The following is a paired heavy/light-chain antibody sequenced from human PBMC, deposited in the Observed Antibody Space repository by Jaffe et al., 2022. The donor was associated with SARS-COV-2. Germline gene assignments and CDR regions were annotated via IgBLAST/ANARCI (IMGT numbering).Light chain of an antibody. CDR3: QQYDNSLYT. CDR1: QRVSSSY. Sequence: EIVLTQSPGTLSLSPGERATLSCRASQRVSSSYLAWYQYKPGQAPRLLIHGASSRAAGVPDRFSGGGSGTDFTLTISRVEPEDFAVYYCQQYDNSLYTFGQGTKLEIK. J-gene: IGKJ2*01. V-gene: IGKV3-20*01. CDR2: GAS.
Heavy chain of an antibody. J-gene: IGHJ6*03. D-gene: IGHD3-10*01. V-gene: IGHV3-13*01. CDR1: GFTFNSHD. CDR3: TRGPLVRGVLGLRRHNSYYYMDV. Sequence: EEQLVESGGTWVQPGGSLRLSCAASGFTFNSHDMHWVRHAPGKGLEWVSTIGTAGDTYYPGSVKGRFIGSRENARDSLHLQMNSLRVGDTAVYYCTRGPLVRGVLGLRRHNSYYYMDVWGKGTAVTVS. CDR2: IGTAGDT.